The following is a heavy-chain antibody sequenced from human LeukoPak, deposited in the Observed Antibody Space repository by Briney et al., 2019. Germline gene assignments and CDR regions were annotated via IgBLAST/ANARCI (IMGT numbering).Heavy chain of an antibody. D-gene: IGHD4-17*01. CDR2: ISAYNGNI. V-gene: IGHV1-18*01. CDR1: GYTFTSYG. CDR3: ARDLGNDYGDYVDY. Sequence: ASVKVSCKASGYTFTSYGISWVRQAPGQGLEWMGWISAYNGNINYAQKLQGRVTMTTDTSTSTAYMELRSLRSDDTAAYYCARDLGNDYGDYVDYWGQGTLVTVSS. J-gene: IGHJ4*02.